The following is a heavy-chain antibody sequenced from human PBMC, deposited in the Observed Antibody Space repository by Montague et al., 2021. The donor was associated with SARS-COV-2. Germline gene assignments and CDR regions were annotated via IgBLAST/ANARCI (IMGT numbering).Heavy chain of an antibody. J-gene: IGHJ4*02. D-gene: IGHD3-9*01. V-gene: IGHV2-70*01. Sequence: PALVKPTQTLTLTCTFSGFSLSTSGLCMSWIRQPPGKALEWLALIDWDDDKFYSTSLKTRLTISKDTSKNQVVLTMTNMDPVDTATYYCARVRYFDTTFDYWGQGTLVTVSS. CDR3: ARVRYFDTTFDY. CDR1: GFSLSTSGLC. CDR2: IDWDDDK.